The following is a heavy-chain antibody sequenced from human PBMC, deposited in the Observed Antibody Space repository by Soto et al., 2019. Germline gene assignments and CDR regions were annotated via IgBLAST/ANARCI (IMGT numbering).Heavy chain of an antibody. Sequence: EVQLLESGGGLVQPGGSLRLSCAASGFTFSSFVMNWVRQAPGKGLEWVSPIIPGADVSHYTDSVKGRFTISRDNSRRTLHLQMDSLRVEDAAVYFCVRRAITATTKWGAFDVWGQGTAVTVSS. CDR1: GFTFSSFV. J-gene: IGHJ3*01. CDR3: VRRAITATTKWGAFDV. V-gene: IGHV3-23*01. D-gene: IGHD1-20*01. CDR2: IIPGADVS.